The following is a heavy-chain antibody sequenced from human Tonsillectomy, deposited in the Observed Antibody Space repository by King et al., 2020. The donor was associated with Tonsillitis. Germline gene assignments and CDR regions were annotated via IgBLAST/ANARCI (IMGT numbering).Heavy chain of an antibody. D-gene: IGHD6-19*01. V-gene: IGHV3-66*01. CDR1: EFSVSSNY. CDR3: AGGASRKAVTGTPY. J-gene: IGHJ4*02. CDR2: IHSGGTT. Sequence: VQLVESGGGLVQPGGSLRLSCAASEFSVSSNYMTWVRQAPGKGLEWVSIIHSGGTTHYGDSVKGRFTVSRDNSRNTLYLQMNSLKAEDTAVYYCAGGASRKAVTGTPYWGQGTLVTVSS.